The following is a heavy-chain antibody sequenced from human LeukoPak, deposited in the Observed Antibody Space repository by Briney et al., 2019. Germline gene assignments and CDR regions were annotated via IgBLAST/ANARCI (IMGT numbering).Heavy chain of an antibody. CDR2: IKTKSEGGTT. CDR3: TTEFKELGSFFYFYYMDV. V-gene: IGHV3-15*01. J-gene: IGHJ6*03. D-gene: IGHD3-10*01. CDR1: GFTFSSYE. Sequence: PGGSLSLSCAASGFTFSSYEMNWVRHAPGKGRVWVGCIKTKSEGGTTDYAAPAKGRFTISRDDSKNALFLQMDSLKSDDTAMYYCTTEFKELGSFFYFYYMDVWGTGTTVTISS.